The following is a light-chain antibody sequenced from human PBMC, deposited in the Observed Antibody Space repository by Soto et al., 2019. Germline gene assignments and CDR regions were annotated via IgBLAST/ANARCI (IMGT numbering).Light chain of an antibody. CDR3: AAWDDSLSGVV. CDR2: RNN. J-gene: IGLJ2*01. Sequence: QSVLTQPPSASGTPGQWVTISCSGSSSNIGSNYVFWYQHLPGTAPKLLIYRNNQPPSGVPDRVSGSKSGTSASLAISGLRSEDYTDYYCAAWDDSLSGVVFGGGTKLTVL. V-gene: IGLV1-47*01. CDR1: SSNIGSNY.